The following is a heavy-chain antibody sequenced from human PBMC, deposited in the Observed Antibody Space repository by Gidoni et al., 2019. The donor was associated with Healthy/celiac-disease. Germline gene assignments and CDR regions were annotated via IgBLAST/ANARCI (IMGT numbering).Heavy chain of an antibody. CDR3: AKVLEMATPLDAFDI. V-gene: IGHV5-10-1*01. J-gene: IGHJ3*02. D-gene: IGHD5-12*01. Sequence: SPSFQGHVTISADKSISTAYLQWSSLKASDTAIYYCAKVLEMATPLDAFDIWGQGTMVTVSS.